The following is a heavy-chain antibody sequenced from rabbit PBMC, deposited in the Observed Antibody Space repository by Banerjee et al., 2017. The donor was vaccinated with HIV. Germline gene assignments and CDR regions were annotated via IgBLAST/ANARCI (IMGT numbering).Heavy chain of an antibody. J-gene: IGHJ4*01. V-gene: IGHV1S45*01. CDR1: GFNLSSYW. CDR2: IYAGSSGST. CDR3: ARDLAGVVGWNLTL. D-gene: IGHD4-1*01. Sequence: QEQLEESGGDLVKPGASLTLTCTASGFNLSSYWMYWVRQTPGKGLEWIACIYAGSSGSTYYASWAKGRFTISKTSSTTLTLQMTSLTASDTATYFCARDLAGVVGWNLTLWGPGTLFTVS.